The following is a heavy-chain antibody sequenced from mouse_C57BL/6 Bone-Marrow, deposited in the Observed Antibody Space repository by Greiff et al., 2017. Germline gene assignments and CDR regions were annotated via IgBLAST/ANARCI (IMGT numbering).Heavy chain of an antibody. CDR2: IDPSDSYT. V-gene: IGHV1-69*01. Sequence: QVQLQQPGAELVMPGASVKLSCKASGYTFTSYWMHWVKQRPGQGLEWIGEIDPSDSYTNYNQKFKGKSTLTVDKSSSTAYMQLSSLTSEDSAVYYCARTTTVVAGDYWGQGTTLTVSS. D-gene: IGHD1-1*01. J-gene: IGHJ2*01. CDR3: ARTTTVVAGDY. CDR1: GYTFTSYW.